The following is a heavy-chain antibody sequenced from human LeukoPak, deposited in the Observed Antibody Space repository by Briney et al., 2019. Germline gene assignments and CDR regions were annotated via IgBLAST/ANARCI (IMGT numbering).Heavy chain of an antibody. CDR1: GFTFSSYS. V-gene: IGHV3-21*01. CDR2: ISSGSSYI. Sequence: GGSLRLSCAASGFTFSSYSMNWVRQAPGKGLEWVSSISSGSSYIYYADSVKGRFTISRDNAKNSLYLQMNSLRAEDTAVYYCASDASTRSFDYWGQGTMVTVSS. CDR3: ASDASTRSFDY. J-gene: IGHJ4*02.